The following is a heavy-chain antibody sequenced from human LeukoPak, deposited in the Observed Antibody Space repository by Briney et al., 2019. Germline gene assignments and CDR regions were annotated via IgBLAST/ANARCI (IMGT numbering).Heavy chain of an antibody. CDR3: ARGKGGTVAGTRVFDY. J-gene: IGHJ4*02. V-gene: IGHV1-18*01. CDR1: GFTFTSYG. D-gene: IGHD6-19*01. CDR2: ISAYNGNT. Sequence: PGGSLRLSCAASGFTFTSYGISWVRQAPGQGLEWMGWISAYNGNTNYAQKLQGRVTMTTDTSTSTAYMELRSLRSDDTAVYYCARGKGGTVAGTRVFDYWGQGTLVTVSS.